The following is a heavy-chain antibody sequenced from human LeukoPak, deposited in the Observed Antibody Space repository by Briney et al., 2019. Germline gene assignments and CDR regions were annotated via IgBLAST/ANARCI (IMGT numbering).Heavy chain of an antibody. D-gene: IGHD6-19*01. CDR2: ISAYNGNT. CDR1: GGTFSSYA. CDR3: ARDRREYSSGWYVDY. J-gene: IGHJ4*02. Sequence: ASVKVSCKASGGTFSSYAISWVRQAPGQGLEWMGWISAYNGNTNYAQKLQGRVTMTTDTSTSTAYMELRSLRSDDTAVYYCARDRREYSSGWYVDYWGQGTLVTVSS. V-gene: IGHV1-18*01.